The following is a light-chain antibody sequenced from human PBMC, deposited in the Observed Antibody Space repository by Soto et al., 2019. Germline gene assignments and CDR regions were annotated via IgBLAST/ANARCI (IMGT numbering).Light chain of an antibody. J-gene: IGKJ3*01. CDR1: QGISNY. CDR3: QQLKSFPFT. Sequence: DIQLTQSPSFLSASVGDRVTITCRAGQGISNYLAWYHQKPGKAPKVLIHGASTLQSGVPSRFSGSGSGTEFTLTISSLQPEDSATYYCQQLKSFPFTFGPGTKVDIK. CDR2: GAS. V-gene: IGKV1-9*01.